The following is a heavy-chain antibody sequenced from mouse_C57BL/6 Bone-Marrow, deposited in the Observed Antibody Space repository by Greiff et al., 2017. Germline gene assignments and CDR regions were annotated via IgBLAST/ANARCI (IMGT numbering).Heavy chain of an antibody. Sequence: QVQLKESGPGILQSSQTLSLTCSFSGFSLSTSGMGVSWIRQPSGKGLEWLAHIYWDDDKRYNPSLKSRLTISKDTSRNQVFLKITSVDTADTAAYYWARSGFLYYFDYWGQGTTLTVSS. V-gene: IGHV8-12*01. D-gene: IGHD2-2*01. CDR2: IYWDDDK. J-gene: IGHJ2*01. CDR3: ARSGFLYYFDY. CDR1: GFSLSTSGMG.